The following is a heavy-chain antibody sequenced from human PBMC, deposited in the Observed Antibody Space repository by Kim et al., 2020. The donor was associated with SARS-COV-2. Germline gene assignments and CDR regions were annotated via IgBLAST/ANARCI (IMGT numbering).Heavy chain of an antibody. D-gene: IGHD3-10*01. CDR3: AKQAGDFGDITVFDY. J-gene: IGHJ4*02. CDR1: GFTFNYYA. Sequence: GGSLRLSCAASGFTFNYYALTWVRQAPGKGLEWLSGISASGGGTYYADSVKGHFTISRDNSKNTLYLQMNSLRVEDTAIYYCAKQAGDFGDITVFDYWGQGTLVPVSS. CDR2: ISASGGGT. V-gene: IGHV3-23*01.